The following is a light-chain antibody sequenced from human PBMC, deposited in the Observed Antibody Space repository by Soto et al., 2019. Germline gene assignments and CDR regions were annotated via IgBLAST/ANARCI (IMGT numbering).Light chain of an antibody. CDR3: SSYTSSRTLV. CDR2: DVI. CDR1: SSDVGGYNY. J-gene: IGLJ1*01. Sequence: QSALTQPASVSGSPGQSITISCTGTSSDVGGYNYVSWYQQHPGKAPKLMIYDVINRPSGVSNRFSGSKSGNTASLTISGLQAEDEADYYCSSYTSSRTLVFGSGTKVNVL. V-gene: IGLV2-14*01.